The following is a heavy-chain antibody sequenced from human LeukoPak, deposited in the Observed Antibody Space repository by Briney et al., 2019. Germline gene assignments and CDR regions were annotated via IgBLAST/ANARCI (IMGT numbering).Heavy chain of an antibody. Sequence: ASVNVSCKASGYTFTSYAMNWVRQAPGQGLEWMGWINTNTGNPTYAQGFTGRFVFSLDTSVSTAYLQISSLKAEDTAVYYCATQMGYYYDSSGYQTDYWGQGTLVTVSS. V-gene: IGHV7-4-1*02. CDR3: ATQMGYYYDSSGYQTDY. CDR2: INTNTGNP. J-gene: IGHJ4*02. CDR1: GYTFTSYA. D-gene: IGHD3-22*01.